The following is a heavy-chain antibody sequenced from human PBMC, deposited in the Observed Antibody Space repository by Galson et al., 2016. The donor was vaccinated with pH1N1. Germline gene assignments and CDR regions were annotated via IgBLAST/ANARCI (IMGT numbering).Heavy chain of an antibody. D-gene: IGHD3-10*01. Sequence: PALVKPTQTLTLTYTFSGFSLSTRGMSVSWIRQPPGKALEWLALIDWDDDKDYITSLKTRSTISKDTSKNQVVLTMTNMAPVDTATYFCAQWFGVSLYGGHTGAFDFWGQGTMVTVSS. V-gene: IGHV2-70*13. CDR1: GFSLSTRGMS. J-gene: IGHJ3*01. CDR2: IDWDDDK. CDR3: AQWFGVSLYGGHTGAFDF.